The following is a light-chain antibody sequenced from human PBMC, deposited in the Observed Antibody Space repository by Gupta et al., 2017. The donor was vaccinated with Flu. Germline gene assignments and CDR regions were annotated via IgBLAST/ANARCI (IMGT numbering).Light chain of an antibody. V-gene: IGLV2-11*01. CDR3: YSYASSYSFYV. Sequence: QSALIQPRSVSGSPGQSVTISCTGTSSDVGAYNYVSWYQQHPGKGPKLIIYDVSKWPSGVPDRFSGSKSGNTASLTISGLHADDEADYYCYSYASSYSFYVFGTGTTVTVL. J-gene: IGLJ1*01. CDR1: SSDVGAYNY. CDR2: DVS.